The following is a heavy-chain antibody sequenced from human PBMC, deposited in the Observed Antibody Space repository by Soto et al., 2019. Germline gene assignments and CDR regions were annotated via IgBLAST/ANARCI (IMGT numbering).Heavy chain of an antibody. J-gene: IGHJ6*02. V-gene: IGHV3-11*06. Sequence: GRSLRLSCAASGFTFSDHYMTWIRQAPGKGLEWISYINPTGSYTHYADSVKGRFSISRDNAENSLYLQMNSLRPEDTALYYCARGHHSMDVWGQGATVTVSS. CDR3: ARGHHSMDV. CDR2: INPTGSYT. CDR1: GFTFSDHY.